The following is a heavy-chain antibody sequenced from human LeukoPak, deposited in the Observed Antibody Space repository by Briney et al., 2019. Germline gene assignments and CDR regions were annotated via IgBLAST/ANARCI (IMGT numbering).Heavy chain of an antibody. CDR1: GGSISSGGYY. J-gene: IGHJ4*02. CDR3: ATCSSVSFHFDY. CDR2: IYYSGST. D-gene: IGHD2-2*01. V-gene: IGHV4-31*03. Sequence: PSETLSLTCTVSGGSISSGGYYWSWIRQHPGKGLEWIGYIYYSGSTYYNPSLKSRVTISVDTSKNQFSLKLSSVTAADTAVYYCATCSSVSFHFDYWGQGTLVTVSS.